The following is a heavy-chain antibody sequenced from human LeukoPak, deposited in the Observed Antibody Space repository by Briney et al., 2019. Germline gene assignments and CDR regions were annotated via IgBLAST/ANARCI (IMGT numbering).Heavy chain of an antibody. D-gene: IGHD5-12*01. J-gene: IGHJ4*02. Sequence: VASVKVSCKASGYTFTGYYMHWVRQAPGQGLEWMGWINPNSGGTNYAQKFQGRVTMTRDTSISTAYMELSRLRSDDTAVYYCARDEDPIVATIKDYWGQGTLVTVSS. CDR2: INPNSGGT. V-gene: IGHV1-2*02. CDR1: GYTFTGYY. CDR3: ARDEDPIVATIKDY.